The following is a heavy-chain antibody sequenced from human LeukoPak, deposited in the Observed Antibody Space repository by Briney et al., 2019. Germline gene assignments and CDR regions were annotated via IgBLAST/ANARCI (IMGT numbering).Heavy chain of an antibody. V-gene: IGHV1-2*02. CDR3: ARVSGVPSYDLTFDY. CDR2: INPNSGGT. D-gene: IGHD5-12*01. J-gene: IGHJ4*02. CDR1: GYTFTGHY. Sequence: ASVRVSCKASGYTFTGHYMHWMRQAPGQGLEWMGWINPNSGGTNYAQKFQGRVTMTRDTSISTAYMELSRLRSDDTAVYYCARVSGVPSYDLTFDYWGQGTLVTVSS.